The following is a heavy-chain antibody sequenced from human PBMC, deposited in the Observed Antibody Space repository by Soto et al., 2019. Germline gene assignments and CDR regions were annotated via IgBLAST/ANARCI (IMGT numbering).Heavy chain of an antibody. Sequence: QVQLVESGGGVVQPGRSLRLSCAASGFTFSSYGMHWVRQAPGKGLEWVAVIWYDGSNKYYADSVKGRFTISRDNSKNTLYLQMNSLRAEDTAVYYCARDRPPRGMDVWGQGTTVTVS. CDR1: GFTFSSYG. CDR2: IWYDGSNK. V-gene: IGHV3-33*01. J-gene: IGHJ6*02. CDR3: ARDRPPRGMDV.